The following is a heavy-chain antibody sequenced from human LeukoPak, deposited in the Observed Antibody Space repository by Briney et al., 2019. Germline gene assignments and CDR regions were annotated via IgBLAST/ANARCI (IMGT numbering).Heavy chain of an antibody. CDR2: ISSSDGST. CDR3: AIDLRSDGYNPNWFDP. Sequence: GGSLGLSCVASGFTFSSYAMNWVRQAPGKGLEWVSAISSSDGSTYYADSVKGRSTISRDNSKNTLYLQMNSLRAEDTAVYYCAIDLRSDGYNPNWFDPWGQGTLVTVSS. D-gene: IGHD5-24*01. CDR1: GFTFSSYA. V-gene: IGHV3-23*01. J-gene: IGHJ5*02.